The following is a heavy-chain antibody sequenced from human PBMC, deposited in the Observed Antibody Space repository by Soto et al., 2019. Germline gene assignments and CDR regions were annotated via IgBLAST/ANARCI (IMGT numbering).Heavy chain of an antibody. D-gene: IGHD6-13*01. Sequence: EVQLLESGGGLVQPGGSLRLSCAASGFTFSSYAMSWVRQAPGKGLEWVSSISGSGGSTYYADSVKGRFTISRDNSKNTLYLQMNSLRAEDTAVYYCAKSQCTSSSISRGDAFDIWGQGPMVTVSS. CDR1: GFTFSSYA. J-gene: IGHJ3*02. V-gene: IGHV3-23*01. CDR2: ISGSGGST. CDR3: AKSQCTSSSISRGDAFDI.